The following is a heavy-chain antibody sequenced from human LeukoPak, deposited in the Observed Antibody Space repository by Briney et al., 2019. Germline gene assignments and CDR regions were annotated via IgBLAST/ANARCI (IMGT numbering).Heavy chain of an antibody. Sequence: GGSLRLSCVASGFPFSSYWMTWVRQAPGKGLEWVANIKQDGSKKSYVDSVRGRFTISRDDAKNSLFLQMNGLRADDTAVYYCTRENYVPDSWGQGTLVTVSS. J-gene: IGHJ4*02. CDR3: TRENYVPDS. CDR1: GFPFSSYW. V-gene: IGHV3-7*03. CDR2: IKQDGSKK. D-gene: IGHD3-10*02.